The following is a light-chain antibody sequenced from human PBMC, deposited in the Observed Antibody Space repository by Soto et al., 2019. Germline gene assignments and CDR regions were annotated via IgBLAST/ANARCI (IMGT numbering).Light chain of an antibody. CDR3: MQRIELPLT. CDR1: QSLLDSDDGNTY. V-gene: IGKV2-40*01. J-gene: IGKJ4*01. Sequence: DIVMTQTPLSLTVTPGEPASISCRSSQSLLDSDDGNTYLDWYLQKPGQSPQLLIYTVSYRASGVPDRFSGSGSGTDFTLKSSRVDAEDVGVYYCMQRIELPLTFGGGTKVEIK. CDR2: TVS.